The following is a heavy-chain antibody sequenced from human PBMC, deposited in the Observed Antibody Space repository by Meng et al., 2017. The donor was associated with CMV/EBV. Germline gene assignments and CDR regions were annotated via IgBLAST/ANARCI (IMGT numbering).Heavy chain of an antibody. Sequence: QQTAAGPGLYKPPTPLSLPGTLSGGSLGSGYYYWSWIRKPPGKGLEWIGYIYYSGSTYYNPSLKSRVTISVDTSKNQFSLKLSSVTAADTAVYYCARVGRTSCYDYWGQGTLVTVSS. CDR2: IYYSGST. V-gene: IGHV4-30-4*08. CDR3: ARVGRTSCYDY. D-gene: IGHD2-2*01. CDR1: GGSLGSGYYY. J-gene: IGHJ4*02.